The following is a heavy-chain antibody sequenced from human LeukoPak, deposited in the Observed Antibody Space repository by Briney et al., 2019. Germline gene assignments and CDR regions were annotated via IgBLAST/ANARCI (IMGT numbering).Heavy chain of an antibody. CDR2: TRYDGIDK. D-gene: IGHD3-3*01. CDR1: GFTFSDYG. J-gene: IGHJ4*02. Sequence: GGSLRLSCVASGFTFSDYGLHWVRQAPGKGLVWVAFTRYDGIDKYNADSVKGRLTISRDNSKNTLYLQMNGLRAEDTAVYYCAKDYRRYDFWSGNFDYWGQGTLVTVSS. CDR3: AKDYRRYDFWSGNFDY. V-gene: IGHV3-30*02.